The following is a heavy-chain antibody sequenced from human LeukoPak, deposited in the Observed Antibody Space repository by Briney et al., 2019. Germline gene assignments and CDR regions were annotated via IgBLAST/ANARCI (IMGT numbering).Heavy chain of an antibody. V-gene: IGHV3-9*01. Sequence: GGSLRLSCAASGFTFDDYAMHWVRQAPGKGLERVSGISWNSGSIGYADSVKGRFTISRDNAKNSLYLQMNSLRAEDTALYYCAKGGSYGYVYYFDYWGQGTLVTVSS. CDR1: GFTFDDYA. CDR2: ISWNSGSI. D-gene: IGHD5-18*01. CDR3: AKGGSYGYVYYFDY. J-gene: IGHJ4*02.